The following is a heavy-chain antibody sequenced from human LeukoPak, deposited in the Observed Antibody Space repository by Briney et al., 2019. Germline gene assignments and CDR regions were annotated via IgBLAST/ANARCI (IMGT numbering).Heavy chain of an antibody. V-gene: IGHV3-11*04. CDR1: GFTFSDYY. D-gene: IGHD3-9*01. Sequence: GGSLRLSCAASGFTFSDYYMSWIRQAPGKGLEWVSYISSSGSTIYYADSVKGRFTISRDNAKNSLYLQMNSLRAEDTAVYYCARNSAYSDYEIVTGSRRVYYYYYMDVWGKGTTVTVSS. CDR2: ISSSGSTI. J-gene: IGHJ6*03. CDR3: ARNSAYSDYEIVTGSRRVYYYYYMDV.